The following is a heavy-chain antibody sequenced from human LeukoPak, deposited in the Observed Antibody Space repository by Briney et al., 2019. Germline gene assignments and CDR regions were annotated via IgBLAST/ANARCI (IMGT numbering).Heavy chain of an antibody. Sequence: PSETLSLTCAVYGGSFSGYYWSWIRQPPGKGLEWIGEINHSGSTNYNPSLKSRVTMPVDTSKHQFSLKLSSVTAADTAVYYCARLPYCSGGSCYFDYWGQGTLVTVSS. V-gene: IGHV4-34*01. D-gene: IGHD2-15*01. J-gene: IGHJ4*02. CDR1: GGSFSGYY. CDR3: ARLPYCSGGSCYFDY. CDR2: INHSGST.